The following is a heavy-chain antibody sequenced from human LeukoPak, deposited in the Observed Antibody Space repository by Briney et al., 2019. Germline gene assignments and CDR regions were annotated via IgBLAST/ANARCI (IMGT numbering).Heavy chain of an antibody. CDR1: GFTFSDHY. J-gene: IGHJ4*02. Sequence: GGSLRLSCAASGFTFSDHYIDWVRQTPGKGLEWVGRIRNKANSYTTGYAASVKGRFTFSRDDSQNSVQLQMNSLKIEDTAVYYCVRDPPDYWGQGTLVTVSS. V-gene: IGHV3-72*01. CDR2: IRNKANSYTT. CDR3: VRDPPDY.